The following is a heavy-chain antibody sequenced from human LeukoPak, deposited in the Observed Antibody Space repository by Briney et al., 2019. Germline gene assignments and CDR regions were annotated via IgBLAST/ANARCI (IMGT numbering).Heavy chain of an antibody. D-gene: IGHD2-15*01. CDR2: INYRGST. CDR1: GDSVSSASHY. Sequence: PSETLSLTCTVSGDSVSSASHYWSWIRQPPGKGLEWIGYINYRGSTNCKPSLKSRVTISVDTSKNQFSLKVNSVTTADTAVYYCAREVGYCSGGSCYSYFDYWGQGTLVTVSS. J-gene: IGHJ4*02. V-gene: IGHV4-61*01. CDR3: AREVGYCSGGSCYSYFDY.